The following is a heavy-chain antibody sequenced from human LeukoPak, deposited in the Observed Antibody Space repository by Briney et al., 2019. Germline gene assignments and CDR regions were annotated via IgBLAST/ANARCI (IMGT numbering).Heavy chain of an antibody. Sequence: SETPSLTCTVSGGSISSYSWSWIRQPPGKGQEWIGYISYSGSTNYNPSLNSRVTISLDTSKNQFSLKLNSLTAADTAVYYCAKEAARPGHAFDIWGQGTMVTVSS. V-gene: IGHV4-59*01. CDR2: ISYSGST. CDR3: AKEAARPGHAFDI. CDR1: GGSISSYS. J-gene: IGHJ3*02. D-gene: IGHD6-6*01.